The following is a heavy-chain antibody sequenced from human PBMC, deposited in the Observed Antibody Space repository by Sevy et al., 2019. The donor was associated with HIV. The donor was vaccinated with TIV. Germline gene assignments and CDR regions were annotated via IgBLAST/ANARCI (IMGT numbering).Heavy chain of an antibody. CDR1: GFTFSNAW. V-gene: IGHV3-15*01. J-gene: IGHJ6*03. CDR3: TRGVVVITKYCYYYIDV. Sequence: GESLKISCAASGFTFSNAWMSWVRQAPGKGLEWVGHIKSKTNGGTTDYAAPVKGRFTISRDDSKNTLYLQMNSLKTEDTAVYYCTRGVVVITKYCYYYIDVWGKGTTVTVSS. D-gene: IGHD2-21*01. CDR2: IKSKTNGGTT.